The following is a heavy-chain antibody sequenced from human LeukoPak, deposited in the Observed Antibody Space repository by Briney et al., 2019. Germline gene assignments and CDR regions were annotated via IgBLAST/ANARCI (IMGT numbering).Heavy chain of an antibody. J-gene: IGHJ4*02. V-gene: IGHV3-23*01. Sequence: GGSLRLSCAASGFTFSKAWMSWVRQAPGKGLEWVSAISGSGGSTYYADSVKGRFTISRDNSKNTLYLQMNSLRAEDTAVYYCARRIQLWLSLDYWGQGTLVTVSS. CDR3: ARRIQLWLSLDY. CDR2: ISGSGGST. CDR1: GFTFSKAW. D-gene: IGHD5-18*01.